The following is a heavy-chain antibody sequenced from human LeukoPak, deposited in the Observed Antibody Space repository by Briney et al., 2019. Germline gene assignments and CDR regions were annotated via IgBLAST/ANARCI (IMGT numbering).Heavy chain of an antibody. CDR3: ARVGLYSGSYYWFDP. V-gene: IGHV4-59*01. CDR1: GGSISSYY. J-gene: IGHJ5*02. Sequence: PSETLSLTCAVSGGSISSYYWSWIRQPPGKGLEWIGYIYYSGSTNYNPSLKSRVTISVDTSKNQFSLKLSSVTAADTAVYYCARVGLYSGSYYWFDPWGQGTLVTVSS. D-gene: IGHD1-26*01. CDR2: IYYSGST.